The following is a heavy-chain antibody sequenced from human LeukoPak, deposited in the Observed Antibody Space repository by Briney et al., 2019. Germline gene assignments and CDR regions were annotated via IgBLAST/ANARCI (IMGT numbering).Heavy chain of an antibody. CDR1: GFTFTSYA. CDR3: AKTQGFFDH. Sequence: GGSLRLSCAASGFTFTSYAMTWVRQAPGKGREWVTGISDGGDTTYDAGSVKGRFTVSRDNSKNILYLQMNSLRAEDTAIYYCAKTQGFFDHWGQGSLVTVSS. V-gene: IGHV3-23*01. J-gene: IGHJ4*02. CDR2: ISDGGDTT.